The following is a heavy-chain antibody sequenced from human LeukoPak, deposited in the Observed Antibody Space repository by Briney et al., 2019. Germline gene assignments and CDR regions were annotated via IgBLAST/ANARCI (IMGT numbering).Heavy chain of an antibody. Sequence: GGSLRLSCAASGFTFSSYAMHWVRQAPGKGLEWVAVISYDGSNKYYADSVKGRLTISRDNSKNTLYLQMNSLRAEDTAVYYCARDGGGAAAGTFDPWGQGTLVTVSS. D-gene: IGHD6-13*01. CDR3: ARDGGGAAAGTFDP. CDR1: GFTFSSYA. CDR2: ISYDGSNK. V-gene: IGHV3-30-3*01. J-gene: IGHJ5*02.